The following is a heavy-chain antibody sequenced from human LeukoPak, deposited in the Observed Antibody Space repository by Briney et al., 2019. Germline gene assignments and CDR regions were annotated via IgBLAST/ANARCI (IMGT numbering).Heavy chain of an antibody. CDR2: IYWNDDE. CDR1: GFSLSTSGVG. CDR3: ARLPGGDCSSTSCLGVFDP. V-gene: IGHV2-5*01. J-gene: IGHJ5*02. D-gene: IGHD2-2*01. Sequence: KESGPTLVKPTQTLTLTCTFSGFSLSTSGVGVGWIRQPPGKALEWLAVIYWNDDERYSPSLRSRLTITKDTSKNQVVLTLTNMDPVDTATYYCARLPGGDCSSTSCLGVFDPWGQGTLVTVSS.